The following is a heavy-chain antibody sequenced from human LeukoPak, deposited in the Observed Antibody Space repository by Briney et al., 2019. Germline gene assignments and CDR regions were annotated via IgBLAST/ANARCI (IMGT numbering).Heavy chain of an antibody. CDR2: INAGNGNT. V-gene: IGHV1-3*01. Sequence: ASVRVSCKASGYTFTSYAMHWVRQAPGQRLEWMGWINAGNGNTKYSQKFQGRVTITRDTSASTAYMELSSLRSEDTAVYYCARGIWFGELLGAWFDPWGQGTLVTVSS. D-gene: IGHD3-10*01. CDR1: GYTFTSYA. CDR3: ARGIWFGELLGAWFDP. J-gene: IGHJ5*02.